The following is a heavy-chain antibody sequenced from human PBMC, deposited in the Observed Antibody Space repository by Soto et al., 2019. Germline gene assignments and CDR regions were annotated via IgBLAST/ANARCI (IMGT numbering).Heavy chain of an antibody. CDR3: ARHTGPYDFGSGYLWGYMDV. V-gene: IGHV4-39*01. CDR2: IYYSGST. D-gene: IGHD3-3*01. Sequence: QLQLQESGPGLVKPSATLSLTCTVSGGSISSSSYYWGWIRQPPGKGLEWIGSIYYSGSTYSNPSLKSRVTVSLDTSNNRFSLKLSPVAAADTAVYYCARHTGPYDFGSGYLWGYMDVWGKGTTVTVAS. CDR1: GGSISSSSYY. J-gene: IGHJ6*03.